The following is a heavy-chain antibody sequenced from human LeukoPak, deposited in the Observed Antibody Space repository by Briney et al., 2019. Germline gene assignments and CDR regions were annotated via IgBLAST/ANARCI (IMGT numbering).Heavy chain of an antibody. J-gene: IGHJ5*02. V-gene: IGHV1-18*04. CDR1: GYSFNSFI. D-gene: IGHD2/OR15-2a*01. Sequence: ASVKVSCKASGYSFNSFIIAWLRQAPGQGLEWMGWISAYNGNTNYAQKLQGRVTMTTDTSTSTAYMELRSLRSDDTAVYYCARVVRWFDPWGQGTLVTVSS. CDR2: ISAYNGNT. CDR3: ARVVRWFDP.